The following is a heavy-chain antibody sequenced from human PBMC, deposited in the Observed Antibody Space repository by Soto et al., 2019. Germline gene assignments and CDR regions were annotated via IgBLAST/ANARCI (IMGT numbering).Heavy chain of an antibody. Sequence: ASVRVSCKASGYTFTSYDINWVRQATGQGLEWMGWMNPNSGNTGYAQKFQGRVTMTRNTSISTAYMELSSLRSEDTAVYYCARAGRMYYYYGMDVWGQGTTVTVSS. V-gene: IGHV1-8*01. CDR3: ARAGRMYYYYGMDV. CDR1: GYTFTSYD. J-gene: IGHJ6*02. CDR2: MNPNSGNT.